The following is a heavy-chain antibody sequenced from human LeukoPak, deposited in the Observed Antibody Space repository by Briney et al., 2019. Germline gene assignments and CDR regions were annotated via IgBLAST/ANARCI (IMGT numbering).Heavy chain of an antibody. V-gene: IGHV4-39*07. CDR1: GGSISSSTFY. D-gene: IGHD4-17*01. Sequence: SETLSLTCTVSGGSISSSTFYWGWIRQPPGKGLEWIGSLYYSGSTYYNPSLKSRVTISVDTSKNQFSLKLSSVTAADTAVYYCARAVDKYGEERFDPWGQGTLVTVSS. CDR3: ARAVDKYGEERFDP. CDR2: LYYSGST. J-gene: IGHJ5*02.